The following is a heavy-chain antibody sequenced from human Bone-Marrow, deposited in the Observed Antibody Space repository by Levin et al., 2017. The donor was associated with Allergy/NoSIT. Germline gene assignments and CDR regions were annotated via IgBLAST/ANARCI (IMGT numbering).Heavy chain of an antibody. Sequence: GGSLRLSYAASGFTFSSYEMNWVRQAPGKGLEWVSYISSSGSTIYYADSVKGRFTISRDNAKNSLYLQMNSLRAEDTAVYYCARDWSLAYSSSPSFPDAFDIWGQGTMVTVSS. CDR2: ISSSGSTI. CDR1: GFTFSSYE. D-gene: IGHD6-6*01. V-gene: IGHV3-48*03. CDR3: ARDWSLAYSSSPSFPDAFDI. J-gene: IGHJ3*02.